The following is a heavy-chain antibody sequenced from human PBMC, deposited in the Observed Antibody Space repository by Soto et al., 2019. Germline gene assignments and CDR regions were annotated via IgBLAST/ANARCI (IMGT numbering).Heavy chain of an antibody. Sequence: SETLSLTCTVSGGSISSSSYYWGWIRQPPGKGLEWIGSIYYSGSTYYNPSLKSRVTISVDTSKNQFSLKLSSVTAADTAVYYCARRGPSGWSHSYWYFDLWGRGTLVTVSS. CDR3: ARRGPSGWSHSYWYFDL. CDR2: IYYSGST. CDR1: GGSISSSSYY. J-gene: IGHJ2*01. D-gene: IGHD6-19*01. V-gene: IGHV4-39*01.